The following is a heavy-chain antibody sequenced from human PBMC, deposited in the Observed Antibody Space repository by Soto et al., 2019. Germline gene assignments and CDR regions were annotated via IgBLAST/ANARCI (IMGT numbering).Heavy chain of an antibody. CDR3: ATLPPRIVVALLPIPT. D-gene: IGHD2-21*01. CDR2: IYHSGSP. V-gene: IGHV4-4*02. Sequence: QVQLRESGPGLVKTSGTLSLTCVVSGGSISSTNWWTWVRQPPGKGLEWIGEIYHSGSPTFSPSLRVRAAISVAKSNSQCSLRLRSVTAADTAVYYCATLPPRIVVALLPIPTWGQGILVTVSS. CDR1: GGSISSTNW. J-gene: IGHJ5*02.